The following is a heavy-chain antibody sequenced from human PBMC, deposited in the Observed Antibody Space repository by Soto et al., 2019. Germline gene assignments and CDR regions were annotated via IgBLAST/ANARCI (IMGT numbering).Heavy chain of an antibody. V-gene: IGHV4-59*01. CDR3: ARSLAARGGNWFDP. J-gene: IGHJ5*02. CDR1: GGSISSYY. D-gene: IGHD6-6*01. CDR2: IYYSGST. Sequence: SETLSLTCTVSGGSISSYYWGWIRQPPGKGLEWIGYIYYSGSTNYNPSLKSRVTISVDTSKNQFSLKLSSVTAADTAVYYCARSLAARGGNWFDPWGQGTLVTVSS.